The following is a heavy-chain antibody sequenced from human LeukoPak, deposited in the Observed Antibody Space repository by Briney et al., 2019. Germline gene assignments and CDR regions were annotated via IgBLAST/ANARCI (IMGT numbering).Heavy chain of an antibody. D-gene: IGHD3-10*01. CDR3: ARGYSGSVWFDP. J-gene: IGHJ5*02. V-gene: IGHV4-31*03. CDR2: IYYSGST. Sequence: SETPSLTCTVSGGSISSGGYYWRWIRQHPGKGLEWIGYIYYSGSTYYNPSLKSRVTISVDTSKNQFSLKLSSVTAADTAVYYCARGYSGSVWFDPWGQGTLVTVSS. CDR1: GGSISSGGYY.